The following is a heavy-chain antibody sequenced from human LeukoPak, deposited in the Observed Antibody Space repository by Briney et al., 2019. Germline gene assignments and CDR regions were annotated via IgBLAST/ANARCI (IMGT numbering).Heavy chain of an antibody. D-gene: IGHD3-10*01. Sequence: KSSKTLSLTFTVSGGSISSSSYYWGWIRQPPGKGLEWIGSIYYSGSTYYNPSLKSRVTISVDTSKNQFSLKLSSVTAADTAVYYCASFRGPRTYYFGSGYYGMDVWGQGTTVTVSS. V-gene: IGHV4-39*07. CDR1: GGSISSSSYY. CDR3: ASFRGPRTYYFGSGYYGMDV. J-gene: IGHJ6*02. CDR2: IYYSGST.